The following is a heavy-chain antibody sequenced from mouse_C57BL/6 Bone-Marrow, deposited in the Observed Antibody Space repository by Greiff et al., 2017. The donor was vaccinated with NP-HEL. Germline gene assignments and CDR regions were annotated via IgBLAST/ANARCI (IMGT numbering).Heavy chain of an antibody. CDR3: VGDRWDDAMDY. V-gene: IGHV10-3*01. J-gene: IGHJ4*01. CDR1: GFTFNTYA. CDR2: ISSKSSNYAT. Sequence: EVMLVESGGGLVQPKGSLKLSCAASGFTFNTYAMHWVRQAPGKGLEWVARISSKSSNYATYYADSVKDRFTISRDDSQSMLYLQMNNLKTEDTAMYYCVGDRWDDAMDYWGQGTSVTVSS. D-gene: IGHD4-1*01.